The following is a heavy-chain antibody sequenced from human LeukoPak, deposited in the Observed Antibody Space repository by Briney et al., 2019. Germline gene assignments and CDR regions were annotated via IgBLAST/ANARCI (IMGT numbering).Heavy chain of an antibody. CDR3: ARGDYEYFQH. CDR2: IYYTGST. Sequence: SETLSLTCTVPGGSISSSYWSWIRQPPGKGLEWIGYIYYTGSTTYNPSLKSRVTISVDKSKNQFSLKLSSVTAADTAVYYCARGDYEYFQHWGQGTLVTVSS. V-gene: IGHV4-59*12. J-gene: IGHJ1*01. D-gene: IGHD4-17*01. CDR1: GGSISSSY.